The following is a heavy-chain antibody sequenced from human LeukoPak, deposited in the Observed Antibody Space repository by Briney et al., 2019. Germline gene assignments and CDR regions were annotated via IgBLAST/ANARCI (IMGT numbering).Heavy chain of an antibody. CDR3: ARDSSWYDY. CDR2: ISSRSDYI. CDR1: GFSFSTYS. V-gene: IGHV3-21*01. Sequence: PGGSLRLSCAASGFSFSTYSMNWVRQAPGKGLEWVSSISSRSDYIYYADSVKGRFSISRNNAKNSLYLQMNSLRAEDTAVYYCARDSSWYDYWGQGTLVTVSS. D-gene: IGHD6-13*01. J-gene: IGHJ4*02.